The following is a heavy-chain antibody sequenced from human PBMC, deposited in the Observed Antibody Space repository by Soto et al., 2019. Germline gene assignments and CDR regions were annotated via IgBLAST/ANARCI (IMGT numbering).Heavy chain of an antibody. CDR1: GGSIRSGDYY. V-gene: IGHV4-30-4*01. CDR2: IYYSGST. Sequence: SETLSLTCTVSGGSIRSGDYYWSWIRQPPGKGLEWIGYIYYSGSTYYNPSLKSRVTVSVDTSKNQFSLKLSSVTAADTAVYYCARGTNYYNSARGWLDPWGQGTLVTVSS. J-gene: IGHJ5*02. D-gene: IGHD3-10*01. CDR3: ARGTNYYNSARGWLDP.